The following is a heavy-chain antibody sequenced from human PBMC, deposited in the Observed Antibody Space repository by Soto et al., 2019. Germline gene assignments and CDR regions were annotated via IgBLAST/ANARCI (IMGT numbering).Heavy chain of an antibody. D-gene: IGHD4-17*01. J-gene: IGHJ6*02. CDR1: GFTFSSYG. CDR3: AKALREQIRYYYYGMDV. Sequence: QVQLVESGGGVVQPGRSLRLSCAASGFTFSSYGMHWVRQAPGKGLEWVAVISYDGSNKYYADSVKGRFTISRDNSKNTLYLQMNSLRAEDTAVYYCAKALREQIRYYYYGMDVWGQVTTVTVSS. V-gene: IGHV3-30*18. CDR2: ISYDGSNK.